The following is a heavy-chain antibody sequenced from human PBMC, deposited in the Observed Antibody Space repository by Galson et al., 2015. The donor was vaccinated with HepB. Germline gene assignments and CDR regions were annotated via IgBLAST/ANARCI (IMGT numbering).Heavy chain of an antibody. CDR1: GGSISNYY. CDR3: ARVIMFGGVIRTSSHGMDV. V-gene: IGHV4-59*01. J-gene: IGHJ6*02. D-gene: IGHD3-16*02. CDR2: IYYNGST. Sequence: SETLSLTCPVSGGSISNYYWTWIRQPPGKGLEWIGYIYYNGSTNYIPSLKSRVTISVDTSKNQFSLKLSSVTAADTAVYFCARVIMFGGVIRTSSHGMDVWGQGTTVTVSS.